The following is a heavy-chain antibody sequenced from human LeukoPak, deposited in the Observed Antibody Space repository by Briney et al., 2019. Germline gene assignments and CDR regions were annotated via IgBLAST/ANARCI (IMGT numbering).Heavy chain of an antibody. J-gene: IGHJ6*03. D-gene: IGHD3-3*01. CDR2: IYYSWST. CDR1: GGSIRSYY. V-gene: IGHV4-59*01. Sequence: SETLSLTCTVSGGSIRSYYWSWIRQPPGKGLECIGYIYYSWSTNYNPSLESLVNIPVDTSKNQFSLKLSSVTAADTAVYYCARGYDFCGGYYTPHYYYYYMDVWGKGTTVTVSS. CDR3: ARGYDFCGGYYTPHYYYYYMDV.